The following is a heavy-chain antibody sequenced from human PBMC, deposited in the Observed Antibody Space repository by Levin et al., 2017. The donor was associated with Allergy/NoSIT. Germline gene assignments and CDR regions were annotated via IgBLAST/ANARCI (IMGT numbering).Heavy chain of an antibody. D-gene: IGHD3-16*02. CDR2: IYYSGST. J-gene: IGHJ3*02. Sequence: SQTLSLTCTVSGGSISSSSYYWGWIRQPPGKGLEWIGSIYYSGSTYYNPSLKSRVTISVDTSKNQFSLKLSSVTAADTAVYYCARARTANLPDYDYIWGSYRVGGHDAFDIWGQGTMVTVSS. V-gene: IGHV4-39*01. CDR3: ARARTANLPDYDYIWGSYRVGGHDAFDI. CDR1: GGSISSSSYY.